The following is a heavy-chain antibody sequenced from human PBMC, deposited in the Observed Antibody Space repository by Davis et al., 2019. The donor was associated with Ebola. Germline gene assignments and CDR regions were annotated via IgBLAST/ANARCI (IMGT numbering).Heavy chain of an antibody. CDR3: SRVRRGYSYGLIDY. J-gene: IGHJ4*02. V-gene: IGHV4-39*07. CDR2: IYYSGST. CDR1: GGSISSSSYY. D-gene: IGHD5-18*01. Sequence: SETLSLTCTVSGGSISSSSYYWGWIRQPPGKGLEWIGSIYYSGSTYYNPSLKSRVTISVDTSKNQFSLKLSSVTAADTAVYCCSRVRRGYSYGLIDYWGQGTLVTVSS.